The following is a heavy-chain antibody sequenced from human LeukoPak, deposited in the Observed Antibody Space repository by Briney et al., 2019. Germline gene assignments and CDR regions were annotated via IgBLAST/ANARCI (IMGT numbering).Heavy chain of an antibody. CDR3: ARDYLVGAPLDS. J-gene: IGHJ4*02. Sequence: YPSETLSLTCTVSGVSVTNYYWAWIRQPAGKGLEWIGRMYISGSTNYNPSLKSRVTISIDKTKNEFSPRLRSVTAADTAVYYCARDYLVGAPLDSWGQGTLVTVSP. CDR2: MYISGST. D-gene: IGHD1-26*01. CDR1: GVSVTNYY. V-gene: IGHV4-4*07.